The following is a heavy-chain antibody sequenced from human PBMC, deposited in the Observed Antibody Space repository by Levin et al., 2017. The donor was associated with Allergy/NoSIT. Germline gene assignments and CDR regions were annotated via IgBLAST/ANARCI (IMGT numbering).Heavy chain of an antibody. CDR2: ITTSGDNT. J-gene: IGHJ4*02. D-gene: IGHD6-19*01. V-gene: IGHV3-23*01. Sequence: GGSLRLSCAASGFMFHSYAMTWVRQAPGKGLEWVSGITTSGDNTYYADSVKGRFTISRDNARNTLYLQMNSLRAEDTAGYYCAKEEWLVRGFDYWGQGTLVTVSS. CDR3: AKEEWLVRGFDY. CDR1: GFMFHSYA.